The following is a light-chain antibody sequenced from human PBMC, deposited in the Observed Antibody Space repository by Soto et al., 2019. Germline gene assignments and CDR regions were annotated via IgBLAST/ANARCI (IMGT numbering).Light chain of an antibody. CDR3: QQSYLVPET. J-gene: IGKJ2*01. V-gene: IGKV1-39*01. CDR2: TSS. Sequence: DAQMTQSPSSLSASLGDRVTITCRASQTICLYLNWYQQKPGKAPKLLIATSSYLQNGVPSRFSGSRSGTDFSLTISSLQPEDFATYYCQQSYLVPETFGRGTKVDIK. CDR1: QTICLY.